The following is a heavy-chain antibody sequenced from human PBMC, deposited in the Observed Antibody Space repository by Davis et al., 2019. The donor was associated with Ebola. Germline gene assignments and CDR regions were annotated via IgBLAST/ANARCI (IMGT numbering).Heavy chain of an antibody. CDR1: GFTFSTYA. Sequence: GGSLRLSCAASGFTFSTYAMHWVRQAPGRGLEWVALISYDGSNKYYADSVKGRFTISRDNSKNTLYVQMNSLRAEDTAVYYCARDRYSDYWGQGSLVIVSS. CDR3: ARDRYSDY. V-gene: IGHV3-30-3*01. J-gene: IGHJ4*02. CDR2: ISYDGSNK. D-gene: IGHD5-12*01.